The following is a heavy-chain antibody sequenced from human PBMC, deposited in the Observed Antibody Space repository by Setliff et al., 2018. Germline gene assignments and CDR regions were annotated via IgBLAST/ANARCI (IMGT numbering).Heavy chain of an antibody. D-gene: IGHD3-3*01. V-gene: IGHV3-66*01. CDR2: TDRDGST. CDR3: AKDLSSWSADR. Sequence: GGSLRLSCAASGFTFSSYEMNWVRQAPGKGLEWVSITDRDGSTDYAESVKGRFTLSRDSTKNTLSLQMNSLRVEDTDFYYCAKDLSSWSADRWGLGTLVTVSS. CDR1: GFTFSSYE. J-gene: IGHJ4*02.